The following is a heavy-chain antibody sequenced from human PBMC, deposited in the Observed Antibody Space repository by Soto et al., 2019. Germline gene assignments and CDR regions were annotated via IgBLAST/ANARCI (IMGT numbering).Heavy chain of an antibody. J-gene: IGHJ4*02. CDR1: GASLGRYSSY. CDR3: ARYNSYAIDY. D-gene: IGHD2-8*01. CDR2: ISIVGLVSAGDST. Sequence: PSETLSLTCTVPGASLGRYSSYWSWLRLPAGKGLEWIGRISIVGLVSAGDSTAYNPSLKSRVTISVDTSKNQFSLKMTSVTAADRAMYFCARYNSYAIDYWGRGTLVTVSS. V-gene: IGHV4-61*10.